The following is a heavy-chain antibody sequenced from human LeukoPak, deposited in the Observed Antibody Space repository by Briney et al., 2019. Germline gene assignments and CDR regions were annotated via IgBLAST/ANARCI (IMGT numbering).Heavy chain of an antibody. J-gene: IGHJ5*02. Sequence: SDPLSLPCTVSGHSMSSHYGRWIRQPPGRGLEWIGYIFYSGSTKYNPSLKTRVTISTDTSKKHFSLKLSSVTSADTGVYYCARDGEGYNYSFVPWGQGNLVTVSP. CDR3: ARDGEGYNYSFVP. CDR2: IFYSGST. V-gene: IGHV4-59*11. CDR1: GHSMSSHY. D-gene: IGHD5-24*01.